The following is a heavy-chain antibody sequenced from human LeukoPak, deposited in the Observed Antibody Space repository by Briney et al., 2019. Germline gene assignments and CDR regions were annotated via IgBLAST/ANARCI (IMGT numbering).Heavy chain of an antibody. J-gene: IGHJ4*02. D-gene: IGHD6-19*01. Sequence: SGPTLVKPTQPLTLTCTFSGFSLSTNTEGVGWIRQPPGKALEWLALIYWDDDERYSPSLKSRLTITKDTSKNQVVLTMTNMDPVDTATYYCAHTRSGWNPNLFDHWGQGTLVTVSS. V-gene: IGHV2-5*02. CDR3: AHTRSGWNPNLFDH. CDR2: IYWDDDE. CDR1: GFSLSTNTEG.